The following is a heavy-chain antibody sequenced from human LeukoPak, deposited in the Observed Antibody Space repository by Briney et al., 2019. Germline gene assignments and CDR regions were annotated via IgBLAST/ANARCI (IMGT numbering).Heavy chain of an antibody. CDR1: GGSISSYY. CDR2: IYYSGST. D-gene: IGHD3-16*01. CDR3: ARAFPIFQSSAYYLD. J-gene: IGHJ4*02. V-gene: IGHV4-59*01. Sequence: SETLSLTCTVSGGSISSYYWSWIRQPPGKGLEWIGYIYYSGSTNYNPSLKSRVTISVDTSKNQFSLSLTSVTAADTAVYYCARAFPIFQSSAYYLDWGQGTLVTVSS.